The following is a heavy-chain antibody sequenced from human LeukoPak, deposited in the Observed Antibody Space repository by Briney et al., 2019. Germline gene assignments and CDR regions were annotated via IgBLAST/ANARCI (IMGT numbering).Heavy chain of an antibody. D-gene: IGHD1-7*01. V-gene: IGHV1-18*01. CDR3: ARDRTGTSDAFDI. J-gene: IGHJ3*02. Sequence: EASVKVSCKASGYTFTSYGISWVRQAPGQGLEWMGWISAYNGNTNYVQKLQGRVTMTTDTSTSTAYMELRSLRSDDTAVYYCARDRTGTSDAFDIWGQGTMVTVSS. CDR2: ISAYNGNT. CDR1: GYTFTSYG.